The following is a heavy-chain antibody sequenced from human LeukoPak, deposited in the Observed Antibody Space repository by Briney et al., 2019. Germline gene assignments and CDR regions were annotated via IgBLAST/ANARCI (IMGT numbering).Heavy chain of an antibody. CDR2: ISAYNGNT. J-gene: IGHJ6*03. CDR1: GYTFTSYG. D-gene: IGHD2-2*01. CDR3: AREDIVVVPAAPGYYYHYMDV. V-gene: IGHV1-18*01. Sequence: ASVKVSCKASGYTFTSYGISWVRQAPGQGLEWMGWISAYNGNTNYAQKLQGRVTMTTDTSTSTAYMELRSLRSDDTAVYYCAREDIVVVPAAPGYYYHYMDVWGKGTTVTVSS.